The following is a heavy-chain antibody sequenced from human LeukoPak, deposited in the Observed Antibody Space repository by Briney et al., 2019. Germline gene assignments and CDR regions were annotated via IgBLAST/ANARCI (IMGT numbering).Heavy chain of an antibody. CDR1: GYTFSSYD. Sequence: ASVKVSCKASGYTFSSYDISWVRQAPGQGLEWMGWISAYNGNTNYAQKFQGRVTMTEDTSTDTAYMELNSLRSDDTAVYYCATDPGETVPAAKGPRGDYCYGMDVWGQGTTVTVSS. J-gene: IGHJ6*02. V-gene: IGHV1-18*01. CDR2: ISAYNGNT. D-gene: IGHD2-2*01. CDR3: ATDPGETVPAAKGPRGDYCYGMDV.